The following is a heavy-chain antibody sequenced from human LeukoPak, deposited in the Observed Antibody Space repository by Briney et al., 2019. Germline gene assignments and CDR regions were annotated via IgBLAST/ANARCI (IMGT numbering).Heavy chain of an antibody. Sequence: ASVKVSCKASGYTFTSYGISWVRQAPGEGVEWMGWISAYNGNTNYAQKLQGRVTMTTDTSTSTAYMELRSLRSDDTAVYYCARDGEVVSARPTDYWGQGTLVTVSS. CDR1: GYTFTSYG. CDR2: ISAYNGNT. CDR3: ARDGEVVSARPTDY. J-gene: IGHJ4*02. V-gene: IGHV1-18*01. D-gene: IGHD6-6*01.